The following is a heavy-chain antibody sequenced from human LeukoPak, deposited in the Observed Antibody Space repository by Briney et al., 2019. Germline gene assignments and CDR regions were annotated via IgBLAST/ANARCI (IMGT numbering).Heavy chain of an antibody. CDR3: AKDLLLRQFVLDF. D-gene: IGHD5-24*01. V-gene: IGHV3-30*02. J-gene: IGHJ4*02. CDR1: GFTFTGYG. CDR2: TLYDGSSQ. Sequence: GGSLRLSCAVSGFTFTGYGMHWVRQAPGRGLEWVAFTLYDGSSQYYPDSLRGRFTTSRDNSKNTLFLQMNNLTHDDTAVYYCAKDLLLRQFVLDFWGQGTPVTVSS.